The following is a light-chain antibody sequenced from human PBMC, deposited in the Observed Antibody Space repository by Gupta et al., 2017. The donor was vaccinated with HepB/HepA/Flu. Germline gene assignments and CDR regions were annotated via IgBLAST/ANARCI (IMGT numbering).Light chain of an antibody. CDR1: QSISSY. CDR2: AAS. J-gene: IGKJ2*01. Sequence: DIQMTQSPSSLSASVGDRVTITCRASQSISSYLNWYQQKPGKVPKLLIYAASSLQSGVPSRFSGSGSGTDFTLTISSLQPEDFATYYCQQSYSTLYTFGQGTXLEIK. CDR3: QQSYSTLYT. V-gene: IGKV1-39*01.